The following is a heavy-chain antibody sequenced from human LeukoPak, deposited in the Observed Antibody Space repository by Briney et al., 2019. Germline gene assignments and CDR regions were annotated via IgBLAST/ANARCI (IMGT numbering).Heavy chain of an antibody. D-gene: IGHD1-26*01. CDR3: ARSRSGSYPRDFDY. J-gene: IGHJ4*02. Sequence: SETLSLTCAVYGGSFSGYYWSWIRQPPWKGLEWIGEINHSGSTNYNPSLKSRVTISADTSKNQFSLKLSPVTAADTAVYYCARSRSGSYPRDFDYWGQGTLVTVSS. CDR2: INHSGST. V-gene: IGHV4-34*01. CDR1: GGSFSGYY.